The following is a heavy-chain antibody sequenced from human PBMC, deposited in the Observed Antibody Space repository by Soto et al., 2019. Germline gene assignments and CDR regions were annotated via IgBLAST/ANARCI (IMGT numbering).Heavy chain of an antibody. D-gene: IGHD6-6*01. V-gene: IGHV4-34*01. CDR3: ARGLDSSSSGDDY. CDR1: VGSFRGYY. J-gene: IGHJ4*02. CDR2: INQSGST. Sequence: SEALSGTCAVYVGSFRGYYWSWIRQPPGKGLEWIGEINQSGSTNYNPSLKSRVTISVDTSKNQFSLKLSSVTAADTAVYYCARGLDSSSSGDDYWGQGTLVTVSS.